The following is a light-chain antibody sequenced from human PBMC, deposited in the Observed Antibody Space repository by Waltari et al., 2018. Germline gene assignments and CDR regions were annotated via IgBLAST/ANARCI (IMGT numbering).Light chain of an antibody. CDR2: ENN. CDR3: QSYDTSDVV. CDR1: SGSIASHT. V-gene: IGLV6-57*02. Sequence: NFVLTQPHSVSQSPGKTVTISCTGSSGSIASHTVQWYQQRPGSAPTTVIYENNQRPSGVPGRFSGSIDSSSNSASLTISGLKTEDEADYYCQSYDTSDVVFGGGTKLTVL. J-gene: IGLJ2*01.